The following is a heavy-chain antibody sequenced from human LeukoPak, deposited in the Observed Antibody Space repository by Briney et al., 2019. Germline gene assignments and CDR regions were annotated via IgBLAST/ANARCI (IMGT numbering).Heavy chain of an antibody. CDR2: IQQDGTEK. CDR3: ARVRKLRTRGVMDPLDY. D-gene: IGHD3-10*01. CDR1: GFTFNYYW. V-gene: IGHV3-7*01. J-gene: IGHJ4*02. Sequence: GGSLRPSCAASGFTFNYYWLTWVRQAPGKGLEWVANIQQDGTEKYYVDSVKGRFTISRDNAKNSLYLQMNSLRAEDTAVYYCARVRKLRTRGVMDPLDYWGQGTLVTVSS.